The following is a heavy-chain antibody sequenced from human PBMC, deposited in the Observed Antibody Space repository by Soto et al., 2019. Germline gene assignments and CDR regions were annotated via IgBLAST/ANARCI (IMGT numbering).Heavy chain of an antibody. CDR2: LYWDDTR. D-gene: IGHD1-1*01. CDR3: AHYTTDTYFDV. J-gene: IGHJ6*04. CDR1: GFSLYTGGVG. V-gene: IGHV2-5*02. Sequence: QITLKESSPTLVKPTQTLTLTCSFSGFSLYTGGVGVGWIRQPPGKALEWLALLYWDDTRRYNPYLKNTLTIAKDTSENQVVLTVTDMGPVDTGTYFCAHYTTDTYFDVWGKGATVTVSS.